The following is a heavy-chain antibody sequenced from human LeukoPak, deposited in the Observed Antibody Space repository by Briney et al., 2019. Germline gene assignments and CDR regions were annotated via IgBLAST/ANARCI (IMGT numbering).Heavy chain of an antibody. V-gene: IGHV3-74*01. CDR1: GFTFSSYS. J-gene: IGHJ4*02. D-gene: IGHD1-26*01. CDR2: IKGDGSST. Sequence: PGGSLRLSCAASGFTFSSYSMNWVRQAPGKGLVWVSRIKGDGSSTSYADSVKGRFTISRDNAKNTLLLQMNSLRAEDTAVYYCVRYGVGAPPFDYWGQGALVTVSS. CDR3: VRYGVGAPPFDY.